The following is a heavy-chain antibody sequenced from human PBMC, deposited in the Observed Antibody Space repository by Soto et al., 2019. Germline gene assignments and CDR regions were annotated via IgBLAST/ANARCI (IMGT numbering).Heavy chain of an antibody. CDR1: GVSISSYY. D-gene: IGHD2-15*01. CDR2: IYYSGST. CDR3: AREGYCSGGSCYSRFDY. Sequence: SETLSLTCTVSGVSISSYYWSWIRQPPGKGLEWIGYIYYSGSTNYNPSLKSRVTISVDTSKNQFSLKLSSVTAADTAVYYCAREGYCSGGSCYSRFDYWGQGTLVTVSS. J-gene: IGHJ4*02. V-gene: IGHV4-59*01.